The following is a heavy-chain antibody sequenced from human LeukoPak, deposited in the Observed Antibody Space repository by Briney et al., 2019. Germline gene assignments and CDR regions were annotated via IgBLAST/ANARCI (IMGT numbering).Heavy chain of an antibody. V-gene: IGHV4-39*07. CDR1: GGSITSTSHS. CDR3: ARVGPVEMATTGYFDS. J-gene: IGHJ4*02. D-gene: IGHD5-24*01. CDR2: LFYTGST. Sequence: PSETLSLTCIVSGGSITSTSHSWAWIRQSPGKGLEWIGSLFYTGSTYPNPSLESRITMSVDTSKNQFSLKLSSVTAPDTAVYFCARVGPVEMATTGYFDSWGQGTLVTVSS.